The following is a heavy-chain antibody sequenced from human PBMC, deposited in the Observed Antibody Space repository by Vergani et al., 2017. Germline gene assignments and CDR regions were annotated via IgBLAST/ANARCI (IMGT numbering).Heavy chain of an antibody. J-gene: IGHJ4*02. CDR1: GFTFNRYG. V-gene: IGHV3-30*02. CDR3: ARDLAICHEGSGPL. CDR2: VLFDGSNE. Sequence: QVQLVQSGGGVVQPGGSLRLSCVASGFTFNRYGMQWVRQAPGKGLEWVAYVLFDGSNEYYADSVKGRFIVSRDNSNDALYLQMNSLRTDETAVYYCARDLAICHEGSGPLWGRGSVVTVSS. D-gene: IGHD2-15*01.